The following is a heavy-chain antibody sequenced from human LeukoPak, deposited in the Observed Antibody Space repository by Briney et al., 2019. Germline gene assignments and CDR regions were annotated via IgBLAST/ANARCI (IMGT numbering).Heavy chain of an antibody. CDR1: GGSISSSSYY. CDR3: ARGYSYRADAFDI. V-gene: IGHV4-39*07. CDR2: IYYSGST. J-gene: IGHJ3*02. D-gene: IGHD5-18*01. Sequence: SETLSLTCTVSGGSISSSSYYWGWIRQPPGKGLEWIGSIYYSGSTYYNPSLKSRVTISVDTSKNQFSLKLSSVTAADTAVYYCARGYSYRADAFDIWGQGTMVTVSS.